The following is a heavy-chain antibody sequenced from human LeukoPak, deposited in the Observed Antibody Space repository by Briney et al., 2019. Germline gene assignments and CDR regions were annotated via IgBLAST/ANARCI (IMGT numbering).Heavy chain of an antibody. CDR1: GYTFTSYG. Sequence: GASVKVSCKASGYTFTSYGISWVRQAPGQGLEWMGWISAYNGNTNYAQKLQGRVTMTTDTSTSTAYMELRSLRSDDTAVYYCARDSTITIFGVGPSWFDLWGQGTLVTVSS. D-gene: IGHD3-3*01. CDR2: ISAYNGNT. J-gene: IGHJ5*02. CDR3: ARDSTITIFGVGPSWFDL. V-gene: IGHV1-18*01.